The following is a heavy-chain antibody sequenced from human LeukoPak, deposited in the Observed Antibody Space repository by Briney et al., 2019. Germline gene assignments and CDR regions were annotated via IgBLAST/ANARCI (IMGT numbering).Heavy chain of an antibody. Sequence: PGGSLRLPCAASGFTFSSYSMNWVRQAPGKGLEWVSYISSSSSTIYYADSVKGRFTISRDNAKNSLYLQMNSLRAVDTAVYYCARDGEISSSSDAFDIWGQGTMVTVSS. CDR1: GFTFSSYS. V-gene: IGHV3-48*01. D-gene: IGHD6-6*01. CDR3: ARDGEISSSSDAFDI. CDR2: ISSSSSTI. J-gene: IGHJ3*02.